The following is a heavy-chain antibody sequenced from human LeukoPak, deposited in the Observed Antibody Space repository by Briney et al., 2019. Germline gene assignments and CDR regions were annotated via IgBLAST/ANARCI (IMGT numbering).Heavy chain of an antibody. D-gene: IGHD2-21*02. Sequence: PGGSLRLSCAASGFTFISYGMHWVRQAPGKGLEWVTFIRYDGSNKYYADSVKGRFIISRDNSKNTLYLQMNSLRAEDTAVYYCAKDPDGDLNYFDYWGQGILVTVSS. CDR3: AKDPDGDLNYFDY. J-gene: IGHJ4*02. CDR2: IRYDGSNK. V-gene: IGHV3-30*02. CDR1: GFTFISYG.